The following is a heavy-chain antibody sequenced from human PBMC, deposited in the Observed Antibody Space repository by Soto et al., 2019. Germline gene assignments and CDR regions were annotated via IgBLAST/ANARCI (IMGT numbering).Heavy chain of an antibody. V-gene: IGHV1-3*01. D-gene: IGHD3-9*01. CDR3: AVDGRTYDDILTGPEDWFDP. CDR1: GYTFTSYA. J-gene: IGHJ5*02. CDR2: INAGNGNT. Sequence: ASVKVSCKASGYTFTSYAMHWVRQAPGQRLEWMGWINAGNGNTKYSQKFQGRVTITRYTSASTAYMELSSLRSEDTAVYYRAVDGRTYDDILTGPEDWFDPWGQGTLVTVSS.